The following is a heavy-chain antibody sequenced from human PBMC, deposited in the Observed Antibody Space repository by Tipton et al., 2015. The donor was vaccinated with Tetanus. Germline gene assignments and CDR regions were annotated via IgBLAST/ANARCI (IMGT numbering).Heavy chain of an antibody. CDR1: GFTVSSNY. V-gene: IGHV3-66*01. CDR2: IYSGGST. J-gene: IGHJ4*02. CDR3: ATALEYSSSSLGFDY. Sequence: SLRLSCAASGFTVSSNYMSWVRQAPGKGLEWVSVIYSGGSTYYADSVKGRFTISRDNSKNTLYLQMNSLRAEDTAVYYCATALEYSSSSLGFDYWGQGTLVTVSS. D-gene: IGHD6-6*01.